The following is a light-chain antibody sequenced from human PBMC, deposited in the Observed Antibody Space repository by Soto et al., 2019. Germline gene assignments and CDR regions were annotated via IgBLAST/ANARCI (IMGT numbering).Light chain of an antibody. Sequence: EIVLPQSPATLSLSPGERATLSCRASQSVSNYLAWFQQKPGQPPRLLIYDASNRATGIPARFSGSGSGTDFTLTISSLEPEDFAVYYCQQRSSWPLLTFGGGTKVEI. CDR1: QSVSNY. CDR2: DAS. V-gene: IGKV3-11*01. CDR3: QQRSSWPLLT. J-gene: IGKJ4*01.